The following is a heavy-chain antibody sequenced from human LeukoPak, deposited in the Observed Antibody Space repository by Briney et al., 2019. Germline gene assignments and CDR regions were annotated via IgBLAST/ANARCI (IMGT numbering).Heavy chain of an antibody. CDR2: IYYSGST. V-gene: IGHV4-59*01. D-gene: IGHD6-13*01. CDR3: ARPIAAAVDDAFDI. Sequence: PSETLSLTCTVSGGSISSYYWNWIRQPPGKGLEWIGYIYYSGSTNYNPSLKSRVTISVDTSKNQFSLKLSSVTAADTAVYYCARPIAAAVDDAFDIWGQGTMVTVSS. J-gene: IGHJ3*02. CDR1: GGSISSYY.